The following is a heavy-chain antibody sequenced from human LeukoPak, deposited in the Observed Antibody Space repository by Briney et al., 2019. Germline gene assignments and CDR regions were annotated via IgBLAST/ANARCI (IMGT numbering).Heavy chain of an antibody. D-gene: IGHD3-22*01. V-gene: IGHV4-61*02. J-gene: IGHJ4*02. Sequence: PSETLSLTCTGSGGSISSGRFYWSWIRQPAGKGLGWIGRLYTSGSTNYNPSLKSRVTIAVDTSKTQFSLKLRSVTAADPAVYYCARVRSVPRYDSSGYQLGYFDYWGQGTLLTVSS. CDR3: ARVRSVPRYDSSGYQLGYFDY. CDR2: LYTSGST. CDR1: GGSISSGRFY.